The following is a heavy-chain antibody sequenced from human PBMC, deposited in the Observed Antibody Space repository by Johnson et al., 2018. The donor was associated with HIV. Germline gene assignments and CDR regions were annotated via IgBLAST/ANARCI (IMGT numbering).Heavy chain of an antibody. J-gene: IGHJ3*02. CDR3: ARDYRYGGNSAFDI. Sequence: VQLVESGGVVVHPGGSLRLSCETSRFTFDDYAMHWVRQAPGKGLEWVSLINWDGDSTYYADSVKGRFTISRDISKNTIYLQMNSLRAEDTAVYYCARDYRYGGNSAFDIWGQGTMVTVSS. D-gene: IGHD4-23*01. CDR1: RFTFDDYA. V-gene: IGHV3-43D*03. CDR2: INWDGDST.